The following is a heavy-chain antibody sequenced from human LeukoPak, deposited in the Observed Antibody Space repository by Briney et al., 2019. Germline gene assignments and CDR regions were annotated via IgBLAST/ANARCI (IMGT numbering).Heavy chain of an antibody. Sequence: SETLSLICSVSGGSISGYYWSWIRQPAGKGLEWIGRIYTSGSTNYNPSLKSRVTMSVDTSKNQFSLKLSYVTAADTAVYYCARVDVFGVVSSDYYYYYMDLWGKGTTVTVSS. CDR1: GGSISGYY. V-gene: IGHV4-4*07. CDR2: IYTSGST. J-gene: IGHJ6*03. D-gene: IGHD3-3*01. CDR3: ARVDVFGVVSSDYYYYYMDL.